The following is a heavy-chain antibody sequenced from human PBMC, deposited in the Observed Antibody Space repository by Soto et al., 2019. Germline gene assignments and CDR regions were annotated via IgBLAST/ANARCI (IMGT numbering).Heavy chain of an antibody. Sequence: QVTLKESGPVLVKPTETLTLTCTVSGFSLSNARMGVSWIRQPPGKALEWLAHIFSNDEKSYSTSLKSRLTNSKDTSKKQLVLTINNIDAVDKPTYYCARTYSSGWPDYWGQGTLVTVSS. J-gene: IGHJ4*02. CDR1: GFSLSNARMG. V-gene: IGHV2-26*01. D-gene: IGHD6-19*01. CDR2: IFSNDEK. CDR3: ARTYSSGWPDY.